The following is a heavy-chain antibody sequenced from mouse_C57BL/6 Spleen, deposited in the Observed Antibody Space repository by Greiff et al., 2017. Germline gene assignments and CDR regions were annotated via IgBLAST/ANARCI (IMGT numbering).Heavy chain of an antibody. CDR2: IHPNSGST. CDR3: ARIYYGNYPDCDY. J-gene: IGHJ2*01. D-gene: IGHD2-1*01. Sequence: QVQLQQPGAELVKPGASVKLSCKASGYTFTSYWMHWVKQRPGQGLEWIGMIHPNSGSTNYNEKFKSKATLTVDKSSSTAYMQLSSLTSEDSAVYYCARIYYGNYPDCDYWGQGTTLTVSS. CDR1: GYTFTSYW. V-gene: IGHV1-64*01.